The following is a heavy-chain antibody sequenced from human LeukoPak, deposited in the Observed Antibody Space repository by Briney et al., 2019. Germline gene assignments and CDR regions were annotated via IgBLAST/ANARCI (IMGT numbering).Heavy chain of an antibody. CDR1: GFTFSDYG. V-gene: IGHV3-49*04. D-gene: IGHD1-26*01. J-gene: IGHJ4*02. Sequence: GRSLRLSCSASGFTFSDYGISWVRQAPGKGLEWVGFIRSKAYGGTTEYAASVKGRFTISRDDSKSIAYLQMNSLKTEDTGVYYCTRDRGSYHLDYWGQGTLVTVSS. CDR3: TRDRGSYHLDY. CDR2: IRSKAYGGTT.